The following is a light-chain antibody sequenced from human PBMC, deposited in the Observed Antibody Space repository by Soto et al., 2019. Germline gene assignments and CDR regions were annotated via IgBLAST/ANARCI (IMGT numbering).Light chain of an antibody. Sequence: QSVLTQPPSVSGAPGQRVTISCTGSSSNIVAGYDVHWYQHLPGTAPKLLIYVNNNRPSGVPDRFSGSKSGPSAFLAITGLRAEDEADYYCQSYDSTLSGYVFGTGTKVTVL. V-gene: IGLV1-40*01. CDR1: SSNIVAGYD. CDR2: VNN. CDR3: QSYDSTLSGYV. J-gene: IGLJ1*01.